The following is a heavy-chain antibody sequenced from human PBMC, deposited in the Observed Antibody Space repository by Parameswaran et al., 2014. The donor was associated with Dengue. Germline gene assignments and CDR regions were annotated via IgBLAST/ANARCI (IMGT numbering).Heavy chain of an antibody. D-gene: IGHD2-2*01. CDR3: ARARQASSTSCYGY. V-gene: IGHV1-2*02. CDR2: INPNSGGT. J-gene: IGHJ4*02. Sequence: WVRQAPGQGLEWMGWINPNSGGTNYAQKFQGRVTMTRDTSISTAYMELSRLRSDDTAVYYCARARQASSTSCYGYWGQGTLVTVSS.